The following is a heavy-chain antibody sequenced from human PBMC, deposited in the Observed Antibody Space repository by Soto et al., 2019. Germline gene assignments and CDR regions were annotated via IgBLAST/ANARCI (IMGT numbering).Heavy chain of an antibody. CDR2: INHSGST. J-gene: IGHJ6*02. D-gene: IGHD6-13*01. V-gene: IGHV4-34*01. CDR3: SRLPLHRSSSWCRFHPVGYYYGMDV. Sequence: SETLSLTCAVYGGSFSGYYWSWIRQPPGKGLEWIGEINHSGSTNYNPSLKSRVTISVDTSKNQFSLKLSSVTAAGTAVYYCSRLPLHRSSSWCRFHPVGYYYGMDVWGQVTTVTVSS. CDR1: GGSFSGYY.